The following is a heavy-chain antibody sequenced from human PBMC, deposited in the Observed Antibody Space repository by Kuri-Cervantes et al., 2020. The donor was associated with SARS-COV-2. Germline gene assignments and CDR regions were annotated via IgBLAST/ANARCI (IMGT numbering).Heavy chain of an antibody. CDR3: ARPRGGSSWSRDAFDI. CDR2: IYPGDSDT. D-gene: IGHD6-13*01. Sequence: KVSCKGSGYSFTSYWIGWVRQMPGKGLEWMGIIYPGDSDTRYSPSFQGQVTISADKSISTAYLQWSSLKASDTAMYYCARPRGGSSWSRDAFDIWGQGTTVTVSS. J-gene: IGHJ3*02. CDR1: GYSFTSYW. V-gene: IGHV5-51*01.